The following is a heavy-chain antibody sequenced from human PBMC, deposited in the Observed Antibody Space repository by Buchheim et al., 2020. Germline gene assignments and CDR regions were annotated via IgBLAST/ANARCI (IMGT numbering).Heavy chain of an antibody. Sequence: QVQLVESGGGVVQAGRSLRLSCAASGFTFSRYGMHWVRQAPGKGLEWVAVISYDGSNKYSADSVKGRFTISRDTSKNTLYLQMNSLRAEDTAVYYCAKDLGHYDILTGYYIIWGQGTL. J-gene: IGHJ4*02. CDR2: ISYDGSNK. V-gene: IGHV3-30*18. D-gene: IGHD3-9*01. CDR1: GFTFSRYG. CDR3: AKDLGHYDILTGYYII.